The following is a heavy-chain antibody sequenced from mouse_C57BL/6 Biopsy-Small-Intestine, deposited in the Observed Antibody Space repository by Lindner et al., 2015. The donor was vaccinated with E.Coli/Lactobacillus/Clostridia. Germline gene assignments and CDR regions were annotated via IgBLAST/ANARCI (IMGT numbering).Heavy chain of an antibody. CDR2: INPSTGGT. J-gene: IGHJ1*03. CDR3: AREGIATVPYFDV. Sequence: VQLQESGPELVKPGASVKISCKASDYSFTGYYMNWVKQSPEKSLEWIGEINPSTGGTTYSQKFKAKATLTVDKSSSTAYMQLKSLTSEDSAVYYCAREGIATVPYFDVWGTGTTATVSS. V-gene: IGHV1-42*01. D-gene: IGHD1-1*01. CDR1: DYSFTGYY.